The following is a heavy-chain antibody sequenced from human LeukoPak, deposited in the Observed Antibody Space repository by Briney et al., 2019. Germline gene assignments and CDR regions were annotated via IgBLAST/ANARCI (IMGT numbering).Heavy chain of an antibody. CDR3: ARVSNSRFSYTNRLLIDY. Sequence: PGGSLRLSCTASGFTFDDYAMSWVRQAPGKGLEWVSGINWNGGSTGYADSVKGRFTISRDNAKNSLYLQMNSLRAEDTALYYCARVSNSRFSYTNRLLIDYWGQGTLAPVSS. CDR1: GFTFDDYA. J-gene: IGHJ4*02. D-gene: IGHD2-8*01. CDR2: INWNGGST. V-gene: IGHV3-20*04.